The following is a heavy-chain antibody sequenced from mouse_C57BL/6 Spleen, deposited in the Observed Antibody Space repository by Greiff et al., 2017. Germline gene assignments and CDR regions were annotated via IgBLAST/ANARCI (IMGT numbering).Heavy chain of an antibody. D-gene: IGHD2-10*01. CDR3: ARVRLLYDFDC. CDR1: GFNIKDYY. J-gene: IGHJ2*01. V-gene: IGHV14-2*01. CDR2: IDPEDGDT. Sequence: VQLQQSGAELVKPGDSVKLSCTASGFNIKDYYMHWVKQRTEQGLEWIGRIDPEDGDTKYAPNFQGKATITADTSSNTAYLQLSSLTSEDTAVYYCARVRLLYDFDCWGQGTTLTVSS.